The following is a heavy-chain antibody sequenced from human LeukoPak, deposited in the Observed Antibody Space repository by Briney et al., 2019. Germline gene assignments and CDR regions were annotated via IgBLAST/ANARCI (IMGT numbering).Heavy chain of an antibody. CDR1: GFTFCSYY. J-gene: IGHJ4*02. CDR3: AGGTASQWLVPRAGLFY. D-gene: IGHD6-19*01. Sequence: GRSLRLSCAAPGFTFCSYYMHWVRQAPGKGLECVAGISYDGRDTYYADSVKGQFTISRDNSKKTLYLQMNSLRGDDTAVYYCAGGTASQWLVPRAGLFYWGQGILVSVSS. CDR2: ISYDGRDT. V-gene: IGHV3-30*03.